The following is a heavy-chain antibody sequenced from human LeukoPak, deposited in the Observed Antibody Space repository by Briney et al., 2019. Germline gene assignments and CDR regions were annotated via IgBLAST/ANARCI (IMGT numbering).Heavy chain of an antibody. J-gene: IGHJ6*03. Sequence: PGGSLRLSCAASGFTFSSYEMNWVRQAPGKGLEWVSYISSSGSTIYYADSVKGRFTISRDNAKNSLYLQMNSLRAEDTAVYYCARQVVTHYYYYYMDVWGKGTTVTISS. CDR3: ARQVVTHYYYYYMDV. D-gene: IGHD3-22*01. CDR2: ISSSGSTI. V-gene: IGHV3-48*03. CDR1: GFTFSSYE.